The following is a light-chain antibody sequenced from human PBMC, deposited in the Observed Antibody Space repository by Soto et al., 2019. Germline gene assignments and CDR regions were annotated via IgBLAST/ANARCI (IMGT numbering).Light chain of an antibody. CDR2: DAS. V-gene: IGKV1-33*01. CDR1: QDISTS. CDR3: QQYDNVPPYT. J-gene: IGKJ2*01. Sequence: DVQMTQSPSSLSASVGDRVTITCQASQDISTSLNWYQQKPGKAPELLIFDASYLQTGVASTFSGSGSGTDFTLTISSLQPEDIATYYCQQYDNVPPYTFGQGTKLEI.